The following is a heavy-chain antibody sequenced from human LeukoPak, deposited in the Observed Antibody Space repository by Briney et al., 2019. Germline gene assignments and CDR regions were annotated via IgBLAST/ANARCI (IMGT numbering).Heavy chain of an antibody. CDR1: GGSISRSSYY. J-gene: IGHJ4*02. V-gene: IGHV4-39*01. Sequence: SETLSLTCTVSGGSISRSSYYWGWVRQPPGNGLEWIGSIYYSGSTYYNPSLKSRVTISVDTSKNQFSLKLSSVTAADTAVYYCARPVVRGVANTPADYWGQGTPVTVSS. CDR2: IYYSGST. CDR3: ARPVVRGVANTPADY. D-gene: IGHD3-10*01.